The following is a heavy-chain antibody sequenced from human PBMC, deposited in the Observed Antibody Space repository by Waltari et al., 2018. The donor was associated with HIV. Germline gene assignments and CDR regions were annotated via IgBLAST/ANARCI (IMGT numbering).Heavy chain of an antibody. CDR2: MNPNRGNT. CDR1: GYTFTSYD. CDR3: ARGSGRGYCSSTSCLFDY. D-gene: IGHD2-2*01. Sequence: QVQLVQSGAEVKKPGASVKVSCKASGYTFTSYDINWVRQATGQGLEWMGWMNPNRGNTGYAQKFQGRVTMTRNTSISTAYMELSSLRSEDTAVYYCARGSGRGYCSSTSCLFDYWGQGTLVTVSS. V-gene: IGHV1-8*01. J-gene: IGHJ4*02.